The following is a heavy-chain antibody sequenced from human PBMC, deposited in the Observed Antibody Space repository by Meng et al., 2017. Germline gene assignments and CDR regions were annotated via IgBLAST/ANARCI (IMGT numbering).Heavy chain of an antibody. CDR2: INPNSGGT. D-gene: IGHD3-10*01. Sequence: ASVMVSCKASGYTSTGYYMHWLRQAPGQGPEWMGWINPNSGGTNYSQKFQGRVTMTRDTSISTAYVELSRLRSDDTAVYYCAKDKFGELFDYWGQGTLVTVSS. CDR1: GYTSTGYY. V-gene: IGHV1-2*02. CDR3: AKDKFGELFDY. J-gene: IGHJ4*02.